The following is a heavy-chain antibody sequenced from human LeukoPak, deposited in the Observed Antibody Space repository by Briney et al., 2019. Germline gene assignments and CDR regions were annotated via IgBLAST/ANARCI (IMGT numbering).Heavy chain of an antibody. J-gene: IGHJ4*02. V-gene: IGHV1-24*01. CDR2: FDPEDSET. CDR3: ATASPRTYYFDY. D-gene: IGHD1-14*01. CDR1: GYTLTELS. Sequence: ASVKVSCKVSGYTLTELSMHWVRQAPGKGLEWMGGFDPEDSETIYAQKFQGRVTMTEDTSTDTAYMELSSLRSEDTAVYYCATASPRTYYFDYWGQGTLVTVSS.